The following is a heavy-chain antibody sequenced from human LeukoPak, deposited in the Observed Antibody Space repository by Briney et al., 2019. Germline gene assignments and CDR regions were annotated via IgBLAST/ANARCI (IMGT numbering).Heavy chain of an antibody. CDR2: ITPMFGTA. CDR3: ARAGVGARFEDY. CDR1: GGTFSIYA. V-gene: IGHV1-69*13. D-gene: IGHD1-26*01. J-gene: IGHJ4*02. Sequence: SVKVSFKASGGTFSIYAISWVRQAPGQGLEWMGGITPMFGTANYAQKFQGRVTITADESTSTAYMELSSLRSEDTAVYYCARAGVGARFEDYWGQGTLVTVSS.